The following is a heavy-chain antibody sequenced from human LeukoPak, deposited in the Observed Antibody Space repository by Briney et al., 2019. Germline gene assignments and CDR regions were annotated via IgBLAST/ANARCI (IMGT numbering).Heavy chain of an antibody. CDR2: INHSGST. Sequence: SETLSLTCAVYGGSFSGYYWSWIRQPPGKGLEWIAEINHSGSTNYNPSLKSRLTISVDTSKNQFSLKLSSVTAADTAVYYCARREGIIASADFFDYWGQGTLVTVSS. V-gene: IGHV4-34*01. CDR1: GGSFSGYY. CDR3: ARREGIIASADFFDY. D-gene: IGHD6-13*01. J-gene: IGHJ4*02.